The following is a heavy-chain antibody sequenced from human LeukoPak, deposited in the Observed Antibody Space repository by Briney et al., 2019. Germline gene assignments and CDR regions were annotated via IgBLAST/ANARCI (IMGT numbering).Heavy chain of an antibody. J-gene: IGHJ4*02. CDR3: ARDRPRGYSSGCSDY. CDR1: GFTFNTYT. V-gene: IGHV3-21*01. Sequence: PGGSLRLSCAASGFTFNTYTMNWVRQAPGKGLEWVSSISSSSSYIYYADSVKGRFTISRDNAKNSLYLQMNSLRAEDTAVYYCARDRPRGYSSGCSDYWGQGTLVTVSS. D-gene: IGHD6-19*01. CDR2: ISSSSSYI.